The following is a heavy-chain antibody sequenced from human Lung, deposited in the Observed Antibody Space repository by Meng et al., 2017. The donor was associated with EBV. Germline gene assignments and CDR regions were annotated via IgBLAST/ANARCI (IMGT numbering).Heavy chain of an antibody. CDR3: ARPFPSWQSPRLDPFGA. D-gene: IGHD6-19*01. CDR2: VHYTGST. V-gene: IGHV4-39*01. J-gene: IGHJ5*02. Sequence: PPRRGPGPGPVKPSEPLSLPCTVSCVSISSFYYWGWIRQPPGRGLEWIGSVHYTGSTYYSPSLKSRVTVSVDTSKNQFSLRLTSVTAADTAVYYCARPFPSWQSPRLDPFGAWGQGTLVTVSS. CDR1: CVSISSFYY.